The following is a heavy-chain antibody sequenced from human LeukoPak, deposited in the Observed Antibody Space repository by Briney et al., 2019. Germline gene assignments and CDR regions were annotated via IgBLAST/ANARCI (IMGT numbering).Heavy chain of an antibody. CDR3: ARDANYHDSSVYYDAFDI. J-gene: IGHJ3*02. Sequence: PGGSLRLSCAASGFTYSSYWMSWVRQAPGKGLEWVANIRGDGSLKYYLDSVKGRFTISRDNAKNSLYLQMNSLRAEDTAVYYCARDANYHDSSVYYDAFDIWGQGTMVTVSS. V-gene: IGHV3-7*01. CDR1: GFTYSSYW. D-gene: IGHD3-22*01. CDR2: IRGDGSLK.